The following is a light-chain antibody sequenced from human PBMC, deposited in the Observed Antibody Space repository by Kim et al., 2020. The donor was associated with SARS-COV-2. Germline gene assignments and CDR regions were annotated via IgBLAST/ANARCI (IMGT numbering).Light chain of an antibody. CDR2: DNN. J-gene: IGLJ3*02. V-gene: IGLV1-51*01. CDR1: GSNIENNY. CDR3: GTWDSRLRGWV. Sequence: GQKVTISCSGSGSNIENNYVSWFQQLPGTAPKLLIYDNNKRPSDIPDRFSGSKSGTSATLGITGLQTGDEADYYCGTWDSRLRGWVFGGGTQLTVL.